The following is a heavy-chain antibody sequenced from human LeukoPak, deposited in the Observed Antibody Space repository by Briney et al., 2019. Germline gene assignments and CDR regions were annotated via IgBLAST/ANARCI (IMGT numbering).Heavy chain of an antibody. D-gene: IGHD3-16*01. CDR2: IYSDGSTT. CDR3: ARDLGGGDAFDI. CDR1: GFTFSNYW. V-gene: IGHV3-74*01. J-gene: IGHJ3*02. Sequence: PGGSLRLSGAASGFTFSNYWMHWVRQPPGKGLEWVSRIYSDGSTTRYADSVKDRFTIARDNAKNTLFLQMNSLRAGDTAVYYCARDLGGGDAFDIWGQGTMVTVSS.